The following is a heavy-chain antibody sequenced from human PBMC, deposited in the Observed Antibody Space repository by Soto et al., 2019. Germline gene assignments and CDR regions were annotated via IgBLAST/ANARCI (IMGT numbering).Heavy chain of an antibody. V-gene: IGHV5-10-1*03. D-gene: IGHD3-3*01. CDR3: ARQRDTITIFGVVMSNWFDP. Sequence: EVQLVQSGAEVKKPGESLRISCKGSGYSFTSYWISWVRQMPGKGLEWMGRIDPSDSYTNYSPSFQGHVTISADKSISTAYLQWSSLKASDTAMYYCARQRDTITIFGVVMSNWFDPWGQGTLVTVSS. J-gene: IGHJ5*02. CDR1: GYSFTSYW. CDR2: IDPSDSYT.